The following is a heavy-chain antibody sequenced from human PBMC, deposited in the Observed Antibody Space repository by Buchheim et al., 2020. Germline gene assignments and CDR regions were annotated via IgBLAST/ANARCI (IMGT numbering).Heavy chain of an antibody. V-gene: IGHV3-30*18. CDR2: ISYDGSNK. D-gene: IGHD4-23*01. Sequence: QVQLVESGGGVVQPGRSLRLSCAASGFTFSSYGMHWVRQAPGKGLEWVAVISYDGSNKYYADSVKGRFTIPRDNSKNTLYLQMNSLRAEDTAVYYCAKDGRVNAFDIWGQGT. J-gene: IGHJ3*02. CDR3: AKDGRVNAFDI. CDR1: GFTFSSYG.